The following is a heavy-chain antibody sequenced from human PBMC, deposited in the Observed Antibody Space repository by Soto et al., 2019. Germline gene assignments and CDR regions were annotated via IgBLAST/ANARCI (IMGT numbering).Heavy chain of an antibody. Sequence: KPSETLSLTCAVYGGSFSGYYWSWIRQPPGKGLEWIGEINHSGSTNYNPSLKSRVTISVDTSKNQFSLKLSSVTAADTAVYYCARDIMITFGGGPIYGMDVWGQGTTVTAP. CDR2: INHSGST. CDR3: ARDIMITFGGGPIYGMDV. V-gene: IGHV4-34*01. CDR1: GGSFSGYY. J-gene: IGHJ6*02. D-gene: IGHD3-16*01.